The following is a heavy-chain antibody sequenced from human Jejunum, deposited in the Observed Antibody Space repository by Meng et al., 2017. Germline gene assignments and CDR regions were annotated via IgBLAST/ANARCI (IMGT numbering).Heavy chain of an antibody. D-gene: IGHD2-2*01. V-gene: IGHV4-4*02. CDR3: ARLGYCSSTSCYPDY. CDR1: GGSISSSHW. CDR2: IYHNGNT. Sequence: QVQLQETGPALVKPSGTPSTTCTVSGGSISSSHWWSWVRQPPGKGLEWIGEIYHNGNTNYNPSLKSRVTISSDKSKNQFSLKLSSVTAADTAVYYCARLGYCSSTSCYPDYWGQGTLVTVSS. J-gene: IGHJ4*02.